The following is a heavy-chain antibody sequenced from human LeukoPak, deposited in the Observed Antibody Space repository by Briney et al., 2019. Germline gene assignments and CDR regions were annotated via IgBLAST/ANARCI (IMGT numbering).Heavy chain of an antibody. J-gene: IGHJ4*02. V-gene: IGHV3-48*01. D-gene: IGHD2-2*02. Sequence: GGSLRLSCAASGFTFSSYSMNWVRQAPGKGLEWVSYISSSSSTIYYADSVKGRFTISRDNAKNSLYLQMNSLRAEDTAVYYCARGDIVVVPAAIRYWGQGTLVTVSS. CDR1: GFTFSSYS. CDR3: ARGDIVVVPAAIRY. CDR2: ISSSSSTI.